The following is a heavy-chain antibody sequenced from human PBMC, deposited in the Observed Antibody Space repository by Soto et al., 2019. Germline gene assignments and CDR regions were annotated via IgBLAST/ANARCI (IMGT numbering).Heavy chain of an antibody. CDR3: ARDLEYSSGWYPVSDAFEI. D-gene: IGHD6-19*01. CDR2: TYYRSKWYN. CDR1: GDSVSSNSAA. V-gene: IGHV6-1*01. Sequence: SQTLSLTCAISGDSVSSNSAAWNWIRQSPSRGLEWLGRTYYRSKWYNDYAVSVKSRITINPDTSKNQFSLQLNSVTPEDTAVYYCARDLEYSSGWYPVSDAFEIWGQGTMVTVSS. J-gene: IGHJ3*02.